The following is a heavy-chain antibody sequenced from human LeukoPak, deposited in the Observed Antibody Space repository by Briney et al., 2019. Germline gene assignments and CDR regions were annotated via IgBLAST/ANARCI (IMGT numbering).Heavy chain of an antibody. D-gene: IGHD6-6*01. V-gene: IGHV4-59*01. CDR2: IYYSGST. CDR1: GGSISSYY. Sequence: SETLSLTCTVSGGSISSYYWSWIRQPPGKGLEWIGYIYYSGSTNYNPSLKSRVTISVDTSKNQFSLKLSSVTAADAAVYYCARTLSEYSSSSLGYWGQGTLVTVSS. J-gene: IGHJ4*02. CDR3: ARTLSEYSSSSLGY.